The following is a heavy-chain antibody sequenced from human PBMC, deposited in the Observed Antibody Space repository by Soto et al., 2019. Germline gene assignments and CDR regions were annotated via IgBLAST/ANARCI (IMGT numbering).Heavy chain of an antibody. D-gene: IGHD3-16*01. V-gene: IGHV1-69*13. Sequence: ASVKVSCKASGGTFSSYAISWVRQAPGQGLEWTGGIIPIFGTANYAQKFQGRVTITADESTSTAYMELSSLRSEDTAVYYCAREGELRMGGYFDYWGQGTLVTSPQ. CDR3: AREGELRMGGYFDY. CDR2: IIPIFGTA. J-gene: IGHJ4*02. CDR1: GGTFSSYA.